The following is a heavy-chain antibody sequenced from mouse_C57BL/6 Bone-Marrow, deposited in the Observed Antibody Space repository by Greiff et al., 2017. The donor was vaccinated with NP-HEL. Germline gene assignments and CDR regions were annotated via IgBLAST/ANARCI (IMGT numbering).Heavy chain of an antibody. Sequence: QVQLQQSGAELVKPGASVKMSCKASGYTFTSYWITWVKQRPGQGLEWIGDIYPGSGSTNYNEKFKSKATLTVDTSSSTAYMQLSSLTSEDSAVYYCARGGIYYGNYFYWYFDVWGTGTTVTVSS. CDR1: GYTFTSYW. CDR2: IYPGSGST. D-gene: IGHD2-1*01. CDR3: ARGGIYYGNYFYWYFDV. V-gene: IGHV1-55*01. J-gene: IGHJ1*03.